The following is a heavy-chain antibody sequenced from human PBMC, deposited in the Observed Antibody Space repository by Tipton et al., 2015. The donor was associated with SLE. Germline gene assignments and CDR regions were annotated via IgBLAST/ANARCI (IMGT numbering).Heavy chain of an antibody. CDR1: GGSISSGSYY. J-gene: IGHJ3*01. V-gene: IGHV4-31*03. CDR3: ARIIAGHGDAFDV. D-gene: IGHD3-16*02. Sequence: TLSLTCTVSGGSISSGSYYWAWIRPLPGKGLEWIAYIFYTGSTLYNPPLKSRVTISVDTSKNQVSLKMNSVTAADTAVYFCARIIAGHGDAFDVWGQGTMVTVSS. CDR2: IFYTGST.